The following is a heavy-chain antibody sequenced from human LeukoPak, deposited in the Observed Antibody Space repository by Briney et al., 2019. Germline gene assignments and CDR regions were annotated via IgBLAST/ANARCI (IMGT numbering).Heavy chain of an antibody. J-gene: IGHJ4*02. V-gene: IGHV3-23*01. CDR2: TSSSDAGT. CDR3: ASRPGVDFDY. CDR1: GFTFGNYA. Sequence: GGSLRLSCTASGFTFGNYAMSWVRQAPGKGLEWVAATSSSDAGTYHADSVRGRFTISRDNSKNTLYLQMNSLRAEDTAIYYCASRPGVDFDYWGQGTLVTVSS. D-gene: IGHD1-14*01.